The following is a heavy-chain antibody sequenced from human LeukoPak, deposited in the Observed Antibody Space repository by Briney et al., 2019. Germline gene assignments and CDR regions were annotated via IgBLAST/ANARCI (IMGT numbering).Heavy chain of an antibody. CDR1: GFTLSSYS. CDR3: ARDGMVRGVNFDY. D-gene: IGHD3-10*01. J-gene: IGHJ4*02. CDR2: ISSSSSTI. Sequence: GGSLRLSCAASGFTLSSYSMNWVRQAPGKGLEWVSYISSSSSTIYYADSVKGRFTISRDNAKNSLYLQMNSLRAEDTAVYYCARDGMVRGVNFDYWGQGTLVTVSS. V-gene: IGHV3-48*01.